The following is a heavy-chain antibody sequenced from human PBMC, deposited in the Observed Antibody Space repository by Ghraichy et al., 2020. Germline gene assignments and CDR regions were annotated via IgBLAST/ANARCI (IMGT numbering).Heavy chain of an antibody. CDR1: GFSLNTGVG. Sequence: SGPTLVKPTQTLTLTCTFSGFSLNTGVGVGWIRQPPGKALEWLALIYWNDDKRYSPSLKSRLTITRDTSKNQVVLTMTNMDPVDTATYYCAHNHVHSSTWLYFDYWGQGTLVTVSS. CDR2: IYWNDDK. D-gene: IGHD6-13*01. J-gene: IGHJ4*02. V-gene: IGHV2-5*01. CDR3: AHNHVHSSTWLYFDY.